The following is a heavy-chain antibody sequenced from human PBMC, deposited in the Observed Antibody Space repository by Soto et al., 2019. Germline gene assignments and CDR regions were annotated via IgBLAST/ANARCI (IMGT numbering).Heavy chain of an antibody. CDR2: IIAYDTST. V-gene: IGHV3-23*01. D-gene: IGHD3-9*01. CDR1: GFTFSSYS. CDR3: AKDHHPDGIWTFDY. Sequence: PGGSLILSCAASGFTFSSYSMNWVRQAPGKGLEWVSAIIAYDTSTYYADSVQGRFTISRDNSKNLLFLQMNSLRAEDTAVYYCAKDHHPDGIWTFDYWGQGTLVTVSS. J-gene: IGHJ4*02.